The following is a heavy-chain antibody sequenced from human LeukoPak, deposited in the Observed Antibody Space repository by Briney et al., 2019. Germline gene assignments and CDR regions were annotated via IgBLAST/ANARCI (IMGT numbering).Heavy chain of an antibody. CDR3: ARTSSSSWYFDY. V-gene: IGHV1-69*01. CDR2: IIPIFGTA. CDR1: GGTFTSYA. Sequence: SVKVSCKASGGTFTSYAISWVRQAPGQGLEWLGGIIPIFGTANYAQKFQGRVTITADESTSTAYMELSSLRSEDTALYYCARTSSSSWYFDYWGQGTLVTVSA. J-gene: IGHJ4*02. D-gene: IGHD6-13*01.